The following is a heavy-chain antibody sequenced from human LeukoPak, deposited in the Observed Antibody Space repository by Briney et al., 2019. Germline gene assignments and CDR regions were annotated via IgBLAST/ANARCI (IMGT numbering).Heavy chain of an antibody. CDR1: GDSVSSNSAA. J-gene: IGHJ6*03. D-gene: IGHD5-18*01. CDR2: TYYRSKWYN. CDR3: ASSPRGYSYGYVYYYYYMDV. V-gene: IGHV6-1*01. Sequence: SQTLSLTCAISGDSVSSNSAAWNWIRQSPSRGLEWLGRTYYRSKWYNDYAVSVKSRITINPDTSKNQFSLQPNSVTPEDTAVYYCASSPRGYSYGYVYYYYYMDVWGKGTTVTISS.